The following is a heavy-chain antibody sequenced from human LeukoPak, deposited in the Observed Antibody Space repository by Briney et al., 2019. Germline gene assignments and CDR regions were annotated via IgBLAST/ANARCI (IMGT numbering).Heavy chain of an antibody. CDR2: IYYSGST. V-gene: IGHV4-59*01. CDR1: GGSISSYY. D-gene: IGHD5-12*01. CDR3: ARLSRDGYNWAFDY. Sequence: SETLSLTCTVSGGSISSYYWSWIRQPPGKGLEWIGNIYYSGSTNYNPSLKSRVTISVDTSKNQFSLKLSSVTAADTAVYYCARLSRDGYNWAFDYWGQGTLVTVSS. J-gene: IGHJ4*02.